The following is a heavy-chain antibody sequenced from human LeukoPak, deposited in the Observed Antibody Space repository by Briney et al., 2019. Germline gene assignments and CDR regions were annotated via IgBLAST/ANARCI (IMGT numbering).Heavy chain of an antibody. J-gene: IGHJ4*02. Sequence: GGSLRLSCEAPGFTFNAFTMHWVRQAPGKGLEWISSFTTTSIYMYYADSVKGRFTISRDNAKNSLYLQMNSLRAEDTAVYYCARSILTGYIGEGFDKWGQGTLVTVSS. CDR3: ARSILTGYIGEGFDK. V-gene: IGHV3-21*01. D-gene: IGHD3-9*01. CDR2: FTTTSIYM. CDR1: GFTFNAFT.